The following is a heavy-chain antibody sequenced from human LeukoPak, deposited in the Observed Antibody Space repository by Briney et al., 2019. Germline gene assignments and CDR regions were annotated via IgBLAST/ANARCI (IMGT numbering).Heavy chain of an antibody. CDR3: ARGSSSFDP. Sequence: SETLSLSCTVSGGSVSSANYYWSWIRQPPGEGLEWIGYIYHSGSTNYNPSLKSRVTISIDTSKNQFSLRLSSVTAADTAVYYCARGSSSFDPWGQGTLVTVSS. CDR1: GGSVSSANYY. D-gene: IGHD6-6*01. V-gene: IGHV4-61*01. CDR2: IYHSGST. J-gene: IGHJ5*02.